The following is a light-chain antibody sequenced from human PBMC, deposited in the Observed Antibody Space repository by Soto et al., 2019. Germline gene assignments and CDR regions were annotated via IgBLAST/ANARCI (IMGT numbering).Light chain of an antibody. Sequence: EIVLTQSPATLSLSPGERATLSCRASQSVNDYLAWYQQKPGQAPRLLIYGASNRATGIPVRFSGSGSGTDFTLTISSLEPEDVAVYYCQNRGRWPRTFGQGTKLEIK. J-gene: IGKJ2*01. CDR3: QNRGRWPRT. CDR1: QSVNDY. V-gene: IGKV3-11*01. CDR2: GAS.